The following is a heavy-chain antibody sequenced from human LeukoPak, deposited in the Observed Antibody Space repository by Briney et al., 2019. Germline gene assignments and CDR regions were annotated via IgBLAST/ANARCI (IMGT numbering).Heavy chain of an antibody. V-gene: IGHV3-7*01. CDR2: IKQDGSEK. J-gene: IGHJ4*02. Sequence: GGSLRLSCAASGFTFSSYWMSWVRQAPGKGLEWVANIKQDGSEKYYVDSVKGRFTISRDNAKNSLYLQMNSLRAEDTAVYYCASGIAVAGTRTPPFDYWGQGTLVTVSS. CDR1: GFTFSSYW. CDR3: ASGIAVAGTRTPPFDY. D-gene: IGHD6-19*01.